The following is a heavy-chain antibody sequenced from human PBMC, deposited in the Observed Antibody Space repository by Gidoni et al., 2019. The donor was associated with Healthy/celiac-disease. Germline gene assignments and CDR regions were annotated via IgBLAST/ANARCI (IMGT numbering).Heavy chain of an antibody. CDR3: AKEYSSSPNYYYYYGMGV. D-gene: IGHD6-6*01. CDR2: SSRNSGSI. J-gene: IGHJ6*02. Sequence: EVQLVESGGGLVQAGRSLRLSCAASGLTFDAYARHWVRQAPGKGLEWVSGSSRNSGSIGYADSVKGRFNISRDNAKNSLYLQMNSLRAEDTALYYCAKEYSSSPNYYYYYGMGVWGQGTTVTVS. V-gene: IGHV3-9*01. CDR1: GLTFDAYA.